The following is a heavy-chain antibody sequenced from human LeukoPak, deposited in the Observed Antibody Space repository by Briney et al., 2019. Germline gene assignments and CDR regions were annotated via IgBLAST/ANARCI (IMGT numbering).Heavy chain of an antibody. CDR1: GGSFSGYY. Sequence: SETLSLTCAVYGGSFSGYYWSWIRQPPGKGLEWIGEINHSGSTNYNPSLKSRVTISVDTSKNQFSLKLSSVTAADTAVYYCATVAGTLRWYFDLWGRGTLVTVSS. J-gene: IGHJ2*01. V-gene: IGHV4-34*01. CDR3: ATVAGTLRWYFDL. CDR2: INHSGST. D-gene: IGHD6-19*01.